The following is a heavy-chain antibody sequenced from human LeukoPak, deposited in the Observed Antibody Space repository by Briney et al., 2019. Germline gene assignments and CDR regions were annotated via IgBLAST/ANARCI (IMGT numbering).Heavy chain of an antibody. V-gene: IGHV4-59*01. CDR2: IYYSGST. Sequence: SETLSLTCTVSGGSISSYYWSWIRQPPGKGLEWIGYIYYSGSTNYNPSLKSRVTISVDTSKNQFSLKLSSVTAADTAVYYCAARLEHPIRTSWYFDLWGRGTLVTVSS. D-gene: IGHD1/OR15-1a*01. CDR1: GGSISSYY. J-gene: IGHJ2*01. CDR3: AARLEHPIRTSWYFDL.